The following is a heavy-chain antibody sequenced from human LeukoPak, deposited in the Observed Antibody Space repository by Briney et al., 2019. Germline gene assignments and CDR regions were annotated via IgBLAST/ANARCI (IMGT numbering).Heavy chain of an antibody. CDR2: IKQDGSEK. CDR3: SVMHRYYDGSGYWVQ. D-gene: IGHD3-22*01. Sequence: GGSLRLSCAASGFTFSNYWTSWVRQAPGEGLEWVANIKQDGSEKYYVDSVKGRFTISRDNAKNSLYLQMNSLRAEDTAVYYCSVMHRYYDGSGYWVQWGQGTLVTVSS. V-gene: IGHV3-7*01. J-gene: IGHJ4*02. CDR1: GFTFSNYW.